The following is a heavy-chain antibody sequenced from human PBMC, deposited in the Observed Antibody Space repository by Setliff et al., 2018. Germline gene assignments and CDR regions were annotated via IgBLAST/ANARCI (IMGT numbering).Heavy chain of an antibody. D-gene: IGHD6-13*01. V-gene: IGHV3-7*03. CDR1: GFTFSTYW. J-gene: IGHJ4*02. Sequence: PGGSLRLSCEASGFTFSTYWMSWVRQAPGKGPEWVANIKQDGSETYYVDSVKGRFTLSRDNAKSSLYLQMNSLRAEDTAVYYCARAAAPAGGRVYYDLWGQGTLVTVSS. CDR2: IKQDGSET. CDR3: ARAAAPAGGRVYYDL.